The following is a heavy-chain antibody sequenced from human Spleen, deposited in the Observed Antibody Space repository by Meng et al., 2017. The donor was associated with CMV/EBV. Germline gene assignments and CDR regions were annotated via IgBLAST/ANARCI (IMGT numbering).Heavy chain of an antibody. Sequence: SETLSLTCAVYGGSFSDYYWSWIRQPPGKGLEWIGAINHSGSTNYNPSLKSRVAISTDTPKKQFVLKLSSVTAADTAVYYCASGAPPRGGTRVAARPRNQNTMDVWGQGTTVTVSS. V-gene: IGHV4-34*01. CDR2: INHSGST. D-gene: IGHD6-6*01. CDR3: ASGAPPRGGTRVAARPRNQNTMDV. CDR1: GGSFSDYY. J-gene: IGHJ6*02.